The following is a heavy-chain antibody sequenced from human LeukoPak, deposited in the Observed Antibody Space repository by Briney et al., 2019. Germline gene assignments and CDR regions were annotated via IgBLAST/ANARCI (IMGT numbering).Heavy chain of an antibody. CDR2: IWYDGSNK. V-gene: IGHV3-33*06. D-gene: IGHD5-18*01. CDR3: AKAQDTAMALDY. Sequence: GGSLRLSCAASGFTFSSYGMHWVRQAPGKGLEWVAVIWYDGSNKYYADSVKGRFTISRDNSKNTLYLQMNSLRAEDTAVYYCAKAQDTAMALDYWGQGTLGTVSP. J-gene: IGHJ4*02. CDR1: GFTFSSYG.